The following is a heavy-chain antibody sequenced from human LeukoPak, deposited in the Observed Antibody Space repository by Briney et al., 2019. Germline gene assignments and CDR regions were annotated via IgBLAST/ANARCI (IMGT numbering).Heavy chain of an antibody. D-gene: IGHD3-10*01. Sequence: PSETLSLTCTVSGGSISSYYWSWIRQPPGKGLEGIGYIYYSGSTNYNPSLKSRVTISVDTSKNQFSLKLSSVTAAHTAVYYCTSEGAYYGSGTRFDYWGQGTLVTVSS. CDR3: TSEGAYYGSGTRFDY. V-gene: IGHV4-59*12. J-gene: IGHJ4*02. CDR1: GGSISSYY. CDR2: IYYSGST.